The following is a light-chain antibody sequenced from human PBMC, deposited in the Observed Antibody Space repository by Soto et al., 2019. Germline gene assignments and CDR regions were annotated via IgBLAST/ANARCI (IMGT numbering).Light chain of an antibody. CDR2: DAS. Sequence: EIVLTQSPATLSLSPGERATLSCRASQSVSSYLAWYQQKPGQAPSLPLYDASNSATGIPARVSGSGSGTDFTLTISSLVPEDFAVYYCQQLISWSSCTFGQGTKLEIK. V-gene: IGKV3-11*01. CDR1: QSVSSY. CDR3: QQLISWSSCT. J-gene: IGKJ2*02.